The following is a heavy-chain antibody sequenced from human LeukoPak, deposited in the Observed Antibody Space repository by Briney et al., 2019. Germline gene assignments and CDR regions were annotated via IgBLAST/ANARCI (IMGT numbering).Heavy chain of an antibody. J-gene: IGHJ4*02. V-gene: IGHV3-23*01. D-gene: IGHD1-7*01. CDR3: AKEGKTRNWNYYQAKPVY. CDR1: GFTFSSYA. Sequence: SGGSLRLSCAASGFTFSSYAMNWVRQAPGKGLEWVSAISGSGGSTYYADSVKGRFTISRDNSKNTLYLQMNSLRAEDTAVYYCAKEGKTRNWNYYQAKPVYWGQGTLVTVSS. CDR2: ISGSGGST.